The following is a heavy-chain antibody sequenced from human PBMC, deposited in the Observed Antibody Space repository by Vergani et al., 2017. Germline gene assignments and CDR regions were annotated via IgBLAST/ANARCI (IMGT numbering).Heavy chain of an antibody. J-gene: IGHJ6*03. CDR1: GFTFSSYA. D-gene: IGHD2-2*01. CDR2: ISGSGGST. Sequence: EVQLLESGGGLVQPGGFLRLSCAASGFTFSSYAMSWVRQAPGKGLEWVSAISGSGGSTYYADSVKGRFTISRDNSKNTLYLQMNSLRAEDTAVYYCAKVGVPAALYYYYYYMDVWGKGTTVTVSS. CDR3: AKVGVPAALYYYYYYMDV. V-gene: IGHV3-23*01.